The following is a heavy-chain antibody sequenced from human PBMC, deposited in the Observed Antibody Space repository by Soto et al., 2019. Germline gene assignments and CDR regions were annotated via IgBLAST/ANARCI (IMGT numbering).Heavy chain of an antibody. CDR2: IYYTGYT. CDR3: ASGHDAYKVRY. J-gene: IGHJ4*02. CDR1: GGSISSGGTGSY. V-gene: IGHV4-31*03. D-gene: IGHD1-1*01. Sequence: QVQLQESGPGLVKPSQTLSLTCTVSGGSISSGGTGSYWTWIRQLPGKGLEWIGYIYYTGYTSYNPSLQGRPTVSIDTSENPFSLKLTSVTAADTAVYFCASGHDAYKVRYWGQGTLVTVSS.